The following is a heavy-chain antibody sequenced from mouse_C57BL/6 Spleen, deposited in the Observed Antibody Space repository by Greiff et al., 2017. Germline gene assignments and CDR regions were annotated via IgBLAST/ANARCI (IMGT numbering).Heavy chain of an antibody. CDR1: GYTFTSYW. Sequence: VQLQQSGTELVKPGASVKLSCKASGYTFTSYWMHWVKQRPGQGLEWIGNINPSNGGTNYNEKFKSKATLTVDKSSSTAYMQLSSLTSEDSAVYYCARDGSSLAWFAYWGQGTLVTVSA. V-gene: IGHV1-53*01. J-gene: IGHJ3*01. D-gene: IGHD1-1*01. CDR3: ARDGSSLAWFAY. CDR2: INPSNGGT.